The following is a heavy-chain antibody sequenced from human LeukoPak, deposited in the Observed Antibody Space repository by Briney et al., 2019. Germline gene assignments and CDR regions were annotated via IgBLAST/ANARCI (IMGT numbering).Heavy chain of an antibody. V-gene: IGHV1-2*04. CDR3: ARGSPVAAAGTAYFHH. J-gene: IGHJ1*01. D-gene: IGHD6-13*01. CDR2: INPNSGDT. Sequence: ASVKVSCKASGYTFTDYYMHWVRQAPGQGLEWMGWINPNSGDTNFAQEFQGWVTMTRDTSISTAYIELSRSRSDGTAMYYCARGSPVAAAGTAYFHHWGQGTLVTVSS. CDR1: GYTFTDYY.